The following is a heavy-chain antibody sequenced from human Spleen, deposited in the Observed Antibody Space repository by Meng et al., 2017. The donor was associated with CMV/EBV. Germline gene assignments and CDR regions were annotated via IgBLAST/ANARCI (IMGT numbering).Heavy chain of an antibody. J-gene: IGHJ4*02. V-gene: IGHV3-23*01. CDR2: ISGNGGNT. CDR3: AKSPGWELPFDY. D-gene: IGHD1-26*01. CDR1: GFTFSSYA. Sequence: GESLKISCAASGFTFSSYAMSWVRQAPGKGLEWVSAISGNGGNTYYADSVKGRFTISRDNSKNTLYLQINSLRAKDTAVYYCAKSPGWELPFDYWGQGTLVTVSS.